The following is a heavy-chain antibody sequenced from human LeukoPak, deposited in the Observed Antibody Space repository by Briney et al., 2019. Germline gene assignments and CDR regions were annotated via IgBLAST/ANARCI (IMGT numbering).Heavy chain of an antibody. CDR2: IYSGGTT. Sequence: GGSLRLSCAASGFTASSNSMSWVRQAPGKGLEWVSVIYSGGTTYYADSVKGRFTISRDNSKNTLYLQMNSLRAEDTAVYYCAREAGGRELEWGQGTLVTVSS. CDR1: GFTASSNS. J-gene: IGHJ4*02. V-gene: IGHV3-53*01. D-gene: IGHD6-13*01. CDR3: AREAGGRELE.